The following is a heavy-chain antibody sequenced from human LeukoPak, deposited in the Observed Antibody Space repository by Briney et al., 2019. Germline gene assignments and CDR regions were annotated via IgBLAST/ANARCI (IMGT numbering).Heavy chain of an antibody. J-gene: IGHJ4*01. CDR3: AKDRGSAMGSQAAY. V-gene: IGHV3-23*01. CDR2: ISGSGGST. CDR1: GFTLSSYA. Sequence: GESLRLSCAASGFTLSSYAMSWVRQAPGKGLEWVSAISGSGGSTYYADSVKGRFTISRDKSKNTLYLQMNSLRAADTAIYDRAKDRGSAMGSQAAYSGQGALVTVSS. D-gene: IGHD5-18*01.